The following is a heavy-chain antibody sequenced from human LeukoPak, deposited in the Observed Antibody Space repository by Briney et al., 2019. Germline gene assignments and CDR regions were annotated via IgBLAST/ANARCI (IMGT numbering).Heavy chain of an antibody. V-gene: IGHV1-8*01. CDR2: MNPNSGNT. J-gene: IGHJ3*02. Sequence: ASVKVSCKASGYTFTSYDINWVRQATGQGLEWMGWMNPNSGNTGYAQKFQGRVTMTRNTSISTAYMELSSPRSEDTAVYYCARGRYSTYVWGSYRFGSKAFDIWGQGTMVTVSS. D-gene: IGHD3-16*02. CDR3: ARGRYSTYVWGSYRFGSKAFDI. CDR1: GYTFTSYD.